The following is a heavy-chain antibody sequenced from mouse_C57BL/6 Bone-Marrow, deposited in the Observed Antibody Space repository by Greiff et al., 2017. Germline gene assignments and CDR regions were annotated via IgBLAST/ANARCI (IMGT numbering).Heavy chain of an antibody. CDR1: GYAFSSYW. J-gene: IGHJ2*01. Sequence: VQLQQSGAELVTPGASVTISCTASGYAFSSYWMNWVKQRPGKGLEWIGQIYPGAGDTNYNGKFKGKATLTADKSSSTAYMHLSSLTTEDSAVYFCARDWDYFDDWGQGTTLTVSS. CDR3: ARDWDYFDD. CDR2: IYPGAGDT. V-gene: IGHV1-80*01. D-gene: IGHD4-1*01.